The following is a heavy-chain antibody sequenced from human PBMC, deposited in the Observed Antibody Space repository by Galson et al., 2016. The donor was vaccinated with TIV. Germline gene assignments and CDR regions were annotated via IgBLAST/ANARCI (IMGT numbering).Heavy chain of an antibody. J-gene: IGHJ4*02. D-gene: IGHD1-26*01. CDR3: TTGAQLVGSTYY. CDR2: IKSNLDGGTT. CDR1: GFIFNNAW. Sequence: SLRLSCAVSGFIFNNAWMSWVRQAPGRGLEWVGRIKSNLDGGTTDYAAPVKGRFTISRDDSKNTLYLQMNSLKTEDTAVYYCTTGAQLVGSTYYWGQGTLVTVSS. V-gene: IGHV3-15*01.